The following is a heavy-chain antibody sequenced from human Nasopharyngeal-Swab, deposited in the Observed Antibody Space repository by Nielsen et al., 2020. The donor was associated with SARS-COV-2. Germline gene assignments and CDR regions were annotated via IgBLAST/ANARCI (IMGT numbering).Heavy chain of an antibody. V-gene: IGHV4-61*02. CDR2: IYTSGST. Sequence: SETLSLTCTVSGGSISSGSYYWSWIRQPAGKGLEWIGRIYTSGSTNYNPSLKSRVTISVDTSKNQFSLKLSSVTAADTAVYYCARGFSWIQHNWFDPWGQGTLVTVSS. CDR1: GGSISSGSYY. J-gene: IGHJ5*02. D-gene: IGHD5-18*01. CDR3: ARGFSWIQHNWFDP.